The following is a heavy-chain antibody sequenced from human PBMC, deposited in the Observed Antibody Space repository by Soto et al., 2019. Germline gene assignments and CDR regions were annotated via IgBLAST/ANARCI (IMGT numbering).Heavy chain of an antibody. CDR2: IYYSGST. V-gene: IGHV4-31*03. D-gene: IGHD3-16*02. CDR1: SGSISSGGYY. CDR3: ARVQLSRGSYRPSFFDY. Sequence: QVQLQESGPGLVKPSQTLSLTCTVSSGSISSGGYYWSWIRQHPGKGLEWIGYIYYSGSTYYNPSLKSRVTISVDTSKNQFSLKLSSVTAADTAVYYCARVQLSRGSYRPSFFDYWGQGTLVTVSS. J-gene: IGHJ4*02.